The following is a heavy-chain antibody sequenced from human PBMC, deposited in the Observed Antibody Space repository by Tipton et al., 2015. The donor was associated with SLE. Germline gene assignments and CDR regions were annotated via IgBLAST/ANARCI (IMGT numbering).Heavy chain of an antibody. D-gene: IGHD5-18*01. CDR1: GYSITSGYY. J-gene: IGHJ4*02. Sequence: TLSLTCTVSGYSITSGYYWGWIRQSAGKGLEWIGRIYTSGTTNYNPSFRSRVTISIDTSKNQFSLRLSSVTAADTAVYFCARDAANPPQVWGQGALVTVSS. CDR2: IYTSGTT. CDR3: ARDAANPPQV. V-gene: IGHV4-61*02.